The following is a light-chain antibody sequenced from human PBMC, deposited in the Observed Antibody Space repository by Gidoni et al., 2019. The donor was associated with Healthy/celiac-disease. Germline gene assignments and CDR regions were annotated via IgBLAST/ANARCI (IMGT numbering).Light chain of an antibody. CDR1: QSVSGY. CDR3: QQRNNWPLT. Sequence: EIVLTHSPPTLSLSPGERAPLSCRARQSVSGYLAWYQQKPGQAPRLLSYDASSRATGIPARFSGSGAGTDFTLTISSLEPDDFAVYYCQQRNNWPLTFGQXTRVEIK. J-gene: IGKJ5*01. CDR2: DAS. V-gene: IGKV3-11*01.